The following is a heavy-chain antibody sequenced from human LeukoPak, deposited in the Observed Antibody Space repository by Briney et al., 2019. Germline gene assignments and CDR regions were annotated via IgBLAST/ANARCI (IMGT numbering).Heavy chain of an antibody. CDR1: GGTFSSYA. Sequence: SVKVSCKASGGTFSSYAISWVRQAPGQGLEWMGGIIPIFGTANYAQKFQGRVTITPDESTSTAYMELSSLRSEDTAVYYCATRIPGLENAFDIWGQGTMVTVSS. CDR2: IIPIFGTA. J-gene: IGHJ3*02. D-gene: IGHD1-1*01. V-gene: IGHV1-69*13. CDR3: ATRIPGLENAFDI.